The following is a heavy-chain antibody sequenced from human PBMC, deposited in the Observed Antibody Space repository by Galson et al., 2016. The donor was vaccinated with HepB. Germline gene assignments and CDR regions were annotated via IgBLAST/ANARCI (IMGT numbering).Heavy chain of an antibody. D-gene: IGHD3-22*01. V-gene: IGHV3-30-3*01. CDR1: GFNFTTYA. CDR3: ARDTRFTVILGIITYYLDY. J-gene: IGHJ4*02. CDR2: ISYDGSSK. Sequence: SLRLSCAASGFNFTTYAVHWVRQAPGKGLEWVAVISYDGSSKYYADSVKGRFTISRDNSKNTLYLQMSSLRAEDTAVYYCARDTRFTVILGIITYYLDYWGQGALVTVSS.